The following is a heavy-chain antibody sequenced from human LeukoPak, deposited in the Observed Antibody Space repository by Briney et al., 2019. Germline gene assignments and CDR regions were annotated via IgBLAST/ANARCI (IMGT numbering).Heavy chain of an antibody. J-gene: IGHJ6*02. CDR3: ARAGYYDILTGYFRGTWLYGMDV. D-gene: IGHD3-9*01. CDR2: ISAYNGNT. CDR1: GYTFTSYG. Sequence: ASVKVSCKASGYTFTSYGISWVRQAPGQGLEWMGWISAYNGNTNYAQKLQGRVTMTTDTSTSTAYMELRSLRSDDTAVYYCARAGYYDILTGYFRGTWLYGMDVWGQGTTVTVSS. V-gene: IGHV1-18*01.